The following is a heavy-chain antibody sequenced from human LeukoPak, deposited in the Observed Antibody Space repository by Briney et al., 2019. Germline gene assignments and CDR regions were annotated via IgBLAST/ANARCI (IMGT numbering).Heavy chain of an antibody. J-gene: IGHJ4*02. D-gene: IGHD3-22*01. CDR1: GFTFSNYA. CDR3: AKSSYYDASGYYRGYYFDS. Sequence: GSLRLSCAASGFTFSNYAMSWVRQAPGKGLEWVSSISGSGGSTHYVDSVKGRFTISRDKTKNTLYLQMNSLRAEDTAVYYCAKSSYYDASGYYRGYYFDSWGQGTLVTVSS. V-gene: IGHV3-23*01. CDR2: ISGSGGST.